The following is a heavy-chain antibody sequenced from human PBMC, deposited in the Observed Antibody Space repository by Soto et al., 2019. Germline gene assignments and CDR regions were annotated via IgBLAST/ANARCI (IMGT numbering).Heavy chain of an antibody. Sequence: EVQLLESGGGLVQPRGSLRLSCAASGFTFSLCAMSWVRQAPGKGLEWVSAISRSGDNIYYAGSVKGRFTISRDNSRNTLYLQMNSLRAEDTAVYYCARREYYDTTGYFDYWGQGTLVTVS. CDR3: ARREYYDTTGYFDY. J-gene: IGHJ4*02. CDR1: GFTFSLCA. D-gene: IGHD3-22*01. CDR2: ISRSGDNI. V-gene: IGHV3-23*01.